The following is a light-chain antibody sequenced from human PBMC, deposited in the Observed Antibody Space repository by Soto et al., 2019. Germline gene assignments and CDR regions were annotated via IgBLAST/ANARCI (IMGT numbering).Light chain of an antibody. CDR2: VNI. V-gene: IGLV1-40*01. CDR1: SSNIGAGYD. Sequence: QSVLTQPPSVSGAPGQRVTISCTGSSSNIGAGYDVHWYQQLPGTAPKLLIYVNINRPSGVPDRFSGSRSGTSASLAITGLQAEDEADYYCLSYDSSLSGPVFGTGTKLTVL. CDR3: LSYDSSLSGPV. J-gene: IGLJ1*01.